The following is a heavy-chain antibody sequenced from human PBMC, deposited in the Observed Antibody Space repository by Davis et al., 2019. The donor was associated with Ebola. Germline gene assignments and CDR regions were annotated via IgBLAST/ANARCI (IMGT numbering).Heavy chain of an antibody. CDR3: ARGSGYSYGYVYYYYGMDV. Sequence: SETLSLTCAVYGGSFSDYYWSWIRQPPGKGLEWIGEINHSGSTNYNPSLKSRVTISVDTSKNQFSLKLSSVTAADTAVYYCARGSGYSYGYVYYYYGMDVWGKGTTVTVSS. J-gene: IGHJ6*04. CDR2: INHSGST. V-gene: IGHV4-34*01. D-gene: IGHD5-18*01. CDR1: GGSFSDYY.